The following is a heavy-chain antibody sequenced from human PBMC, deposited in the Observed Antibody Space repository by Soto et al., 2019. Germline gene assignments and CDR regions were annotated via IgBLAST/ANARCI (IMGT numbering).Heavy chain of an antibody. J-gene: IGHJ6*02. D-gene: IGHD5-18*01. V-gene: IGHV3-11*01. CDR1: GYTFSDSY. Sequence: GGSLRLSCEASGYTFSDSYMSCIRQAPGKGLEWISYITFSGNTVYYADALKGRFTISRDNAKNSLYLQMNRLRAEDTAVYYCAGVSWRYKYGMDVWRQGTTVTV. CDR3: AGVSWRYKYGMDV. CDR2: ITFSGNTV.